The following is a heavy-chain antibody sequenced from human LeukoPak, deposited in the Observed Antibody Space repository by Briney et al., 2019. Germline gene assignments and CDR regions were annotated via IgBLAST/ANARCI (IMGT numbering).Heavy chain of an antibody. CDR3: ARQTAARPWFDP. CDR1: GYSFTSYW. D-gene: IGHD6-6*01. J-gene: IGHJ5*02. Sequence: GESLKISCKGSGYSFTSYWISWVRQMPGKGLEWMGRIDPSDSYTNYSPSFQGHVTISADKSISTAYLQWSSLKASDTAMYYCARQTAARPWFDPWGQGTLVTVSS. CDR2: IDPSDSYT. V-gene: IGHV5-10-1*01.